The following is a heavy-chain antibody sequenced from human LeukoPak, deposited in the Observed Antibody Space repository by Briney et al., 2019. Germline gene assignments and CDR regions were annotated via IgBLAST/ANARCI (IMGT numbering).Heavy chain of an antibody. J-gene: IGHJ6*03. V-gene: IGHV4-34*01. Sequence: SETLSLTCAVYGGSFSGYYWSWIRQPPGKGLEWIGEISHSGSTNYNPSLKSRVTISVDTSKNQFSLKLSSVTAADTAVYYCARGSKGSSARGYYYYMDVWGKGTTVTVSS. CDR2: ISHSGST. D-gene: IGHD6-6*01. CDR3: ARGSKGSSARGYYYYMDV. CDR1: GGSFSGYY.